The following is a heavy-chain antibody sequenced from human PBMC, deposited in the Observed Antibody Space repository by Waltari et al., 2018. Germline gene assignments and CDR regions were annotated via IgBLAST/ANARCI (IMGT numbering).Heavy chain of an antibody. CDR3: AGDIVVVVAATDDAFDI. CDR1: GGSISSSSYY. D-gene: IGHD2-15*01. V-gene: IGHV4-39*07. CDR2: IYYSGST. J-gene: IGHJ3*02. Sequence: QLQLQESGPGLVKPSETLSLTCTVSGGSISSSSYYWGWIRQPPGKGLEWICSIYYSGSTYYNPSLKSRVTISVYTSTTQFSLKLSSVTAADTAVYYCAGDIVVVVAATDDAFDIWGQGTMVTVSS.